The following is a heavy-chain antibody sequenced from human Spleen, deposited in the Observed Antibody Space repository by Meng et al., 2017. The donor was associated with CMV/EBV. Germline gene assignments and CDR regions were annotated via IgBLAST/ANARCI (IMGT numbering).Heavy chain of an antibody. J-gene: IGHJ4*02. D-gene: IGHD6-13*01. CDR2: ASRSGANT. CDR3: AKRYSSAWYYFDY. Sequence: ATSGFTFSNYALTWVRQAPGKVVDWVSTASRSGANTYYADSVRGRFTISRDNSRNTVYLQMNSLRAEDTALYYCAKRYSSAWYYFDYWGQGTLVTVSS. V-gene: IGHV3-23*01. CDR1: GFTFSNYA.